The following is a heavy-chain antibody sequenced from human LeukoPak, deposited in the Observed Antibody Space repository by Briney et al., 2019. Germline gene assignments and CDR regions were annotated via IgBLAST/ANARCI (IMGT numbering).Heavy chain of an antibody. Sequence: PGGSLRLSCVASGFTFSSYSMNWVRQAPGKGLEWVSSVSSGGSYMDYADSVKGRFTISRDNAKNSLYLQMNSLRAEDTAVYYCASVIFDYWGYGTLVTVSS. CDR3: ASVIFDY. CDR2: VSSGGSYM. V-gene: IGHV3-21*01. CDR1: GFTFSSYS. J-gene: IGHJ4*01.